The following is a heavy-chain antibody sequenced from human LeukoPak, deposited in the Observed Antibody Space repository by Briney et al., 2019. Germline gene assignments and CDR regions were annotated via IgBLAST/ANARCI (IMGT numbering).Heavy chain of an antibody. Sequence: PGESLKISCKGSGYGFTSYWISWVRQMPGKGLEWMGRIDPSDSYTNYSPSFQGHVTISADKSITTAYLQWSSLKASDTAMYFCARGLVATIGFDPWGQGTLVTVSS. CDR3: ARGLVATIGFDP. D-gene: IGHD5-12*01. V-gene: IGHV5-10-1*01. CDR2: IDPSDSYT. J-gene: IGHJ5*02. CDR1: GYGFTSYW.